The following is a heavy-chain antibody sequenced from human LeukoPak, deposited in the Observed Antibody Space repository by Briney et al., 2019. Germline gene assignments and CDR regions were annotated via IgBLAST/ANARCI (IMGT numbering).Heavy chain of an antibody. CDR2: ISSSGSTI. CDR1: GFTFSDAW. D-gene: IGHD2-15*01. Sequence: GGSLRLSCAASGFTFSDAWMNWVRPAPGKGREWISSISSSGSTIYYADSVKGRFTVSRDNAKNSLYLQMNSLRAEDTAVYYCARGDRYCSGGSCYSGDAFDIWGQGTMVTVSS. J-gene: IGHJ3*02. CDR3: ARGDRYCSGGSCYSGDAFDI. V-gene: IGHV3-11*04.